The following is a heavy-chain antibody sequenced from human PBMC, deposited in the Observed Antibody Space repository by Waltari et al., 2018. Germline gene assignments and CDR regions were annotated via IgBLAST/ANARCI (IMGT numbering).Heavy chain of an antibody. CDR2: IYHSGST. V-gene: IGHV4-38-2*01. CDR3: AVGLSLNWFDP. Sequence: QVQLQESGPGLVKPSETLSLTCAVSGYSISSGYYWGWIRQPPGKGLEWIGSIYHSGSTYYNPSLKSRVTISVDTSKNQFSLKLSSVTAADTAVYYCAVGLSLNWFDPWGQGTLVTVSS. D-gene: IGHD2-15*01. CDR1: GYSISSGYY. J-gene: IGHJ5*02.